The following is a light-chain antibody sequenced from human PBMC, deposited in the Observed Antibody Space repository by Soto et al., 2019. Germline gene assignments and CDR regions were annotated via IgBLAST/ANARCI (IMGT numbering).Light chain of an antibody. J-gene: IGLJ2*01. V-gene: IGLV4-69*01. CDR1: SGHSSYA. CDR2: LNGDGRH. CDR3: QTWGTGTVV. Sequence: QLVLTQSPSASASLGASVKLTCTLSSGHSSYAIAWPQHQPEKGPRYLMTLNGDGRHRKGDGIPDRFSGSSSGAERYLTISSLQSEDEADYYCQTWGTGTVVFGGGTKLTVL.